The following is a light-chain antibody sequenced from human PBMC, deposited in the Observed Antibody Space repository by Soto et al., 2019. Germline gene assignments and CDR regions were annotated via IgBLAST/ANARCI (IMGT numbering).Light chain of an antibody. CDR1: SSDVGGYNY. J-gene: IGLJ1*01. V-gene: IGLV2-14*01. CDR3: SSYTSSNNYV. CDR2: DVS. Sequence: QSALTQPASVSGSPEQSITISCTGTSSDVGGYNYVSWYQQHPGKAPKLMIYDVSNRPSGVSNLFSGSKSGNTASLTISGLQAEDEADYYCSSYTSSNNYVFGPGTKLTVL.